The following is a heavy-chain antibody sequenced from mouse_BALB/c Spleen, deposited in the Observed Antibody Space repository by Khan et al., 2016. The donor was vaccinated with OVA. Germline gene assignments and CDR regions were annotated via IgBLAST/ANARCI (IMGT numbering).Heavy chain of an antibody. CDR1: GYTFSNYV. V-gene: IGHV1S136*01. CDR3: AREASSWDFSFPY. J-gene: IGHJ3*01. D-gene: IGHD4-1*01. CDR2: INPYNAGT. Sequence: EVQLQESGPELVEPGASVKMSCKASGYTFSNYVIHWMKQKPGQGLEWIAYINPYNAGTRYNEKFKGKATLPSDISSTTAYMELNSLSSEDSAVYYCAREASSWDFSFPYWGQGTLVTVSA.